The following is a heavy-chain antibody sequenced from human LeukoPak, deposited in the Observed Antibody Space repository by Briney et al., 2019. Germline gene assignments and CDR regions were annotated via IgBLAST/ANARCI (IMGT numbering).Heavy chain of an antibody. Sequence: KPSETLSLTCTVSGGSISSYYWSWIRQPPGKGLEWIGYIYYRGSTNYNPSLKSRVTISVDTSKNQFSLKLSSVTAADTAVYYCARIAKYYYGMDVWGQGTTVTVSS. J-gene: IGHJ6*02. V-gene: IGHV4-59*01. CDR2: IYYRGST. CDR3: ARIAKYYYGMDV. CDR1: GGSISSYY. D-gene: IGHD4/OR15-4a*01.